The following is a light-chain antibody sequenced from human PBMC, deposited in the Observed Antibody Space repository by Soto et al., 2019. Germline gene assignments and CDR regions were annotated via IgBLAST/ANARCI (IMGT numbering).Light chain of an antibody. Sequence: DIQRTQSPSSLSASVGDRVTISCRASQCISNYLAWYQQKPGKVPKLLIYAASTLQSGVPSRFSGSGSGTDFTLTISSLQPEDVAPYYCQKYNSAPRTFGQGTRLEIK. V-gene: IGKV1-27*01. J-gene: IGKJ5*01. CDR1: QCISNY. CDR2: AAS. CDR3: QKYNSAPRT.